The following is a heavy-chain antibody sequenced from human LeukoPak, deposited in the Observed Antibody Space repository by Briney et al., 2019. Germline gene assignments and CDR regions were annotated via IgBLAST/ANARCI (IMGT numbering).Heavy chain of an antibody. V-gene: IGHV4-4*02. D-gene: IGHD2-2*01. J-gene: IGHJ4*02. CDR3: ARDLGYQLLY. Sequence: PSETLSLTCAVSSGSISSSNWWSWVRQPPGKGLEWIGEIHDDGGFHCNPLLKGRVAMSMDRSQNQFSLRLSSVTAADTAVYYCARDLGYQLLYWGQGIQVTVSS. CDR2: IHDDGGF. CDR1: SGSISSSNW.